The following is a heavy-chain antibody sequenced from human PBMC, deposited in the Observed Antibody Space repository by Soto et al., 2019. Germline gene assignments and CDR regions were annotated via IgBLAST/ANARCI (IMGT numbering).Heavy chain of an antibody. D-gene: IGHD2-15*01. V-gene: IGHV3-73*01. CDR2: SKTTAENYAT. Sequence: EVQLVESGGGLVQPGGYLKLSCAASGFTLSGFAVHWVRQAAGEGLEWVGRSKTTAENYATADAASVKGRFSLSRDDSKNTAYLEMNSLTTEDTAVYYCTSSQCRRGGCSSDFDVWGQGSLVAVSS. CDR1: GFTLSGFA. J-gene: IGHJ4*02. CDR3: TSSQCRRGGCSSDFDV.